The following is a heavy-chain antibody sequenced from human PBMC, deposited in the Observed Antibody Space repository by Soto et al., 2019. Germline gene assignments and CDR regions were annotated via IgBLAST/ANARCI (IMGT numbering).Heavy chain of an antibody. Sequence: GGSLRLSCAASGFTFSSYTMSWVRQAPGKGLEWVSAISGSGGSTYYADSVKGRFTISRDNAKNTLYLQMNSLRAEDTAVYYCARDQLYYNDISGRPLNAFDVWGQGTMVTVSS. CDR3: ARDQLYYNDISGRPLNAFDV. CDR1: GFTFSSYT. J-gene: IGHJ3*01. V-gene: IGHV3-23*01. D-gene: IGHD3-22*01. CDR2: ISGSGGST.